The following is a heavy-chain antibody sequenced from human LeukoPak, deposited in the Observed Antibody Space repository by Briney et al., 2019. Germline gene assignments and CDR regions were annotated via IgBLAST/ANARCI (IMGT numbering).Heavy chain of an antibody. J-gene: IGHJ4*02. CDR2: ISGSGDST. D-gene: IGHD5-18*01. CDR3: AKAPTLIQLWLGYNFDY. V-gene: IGHV3-23*01. Sequence: PGGSLRLSCAASGFTFSSYAMSWVRQAPGKGLEWVSAISGSGDSTYYGDSVKGRFTISRDNSKNTLYLQMNSLRAEDTAVYYCAKAPTLIQLWLGYNFDYWGQGTLVTVSS. CDR1: GFTFSSYA.